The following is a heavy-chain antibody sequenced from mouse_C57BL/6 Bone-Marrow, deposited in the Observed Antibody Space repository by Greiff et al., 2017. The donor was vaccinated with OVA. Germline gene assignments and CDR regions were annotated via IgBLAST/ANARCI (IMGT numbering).Heavy chain of an antibody. V-gene: IGHV6-6*01. CDR1: GFTFSDAW. CDR2: IRNKANNHAT. J-gene: IGHJ3*01. D-gene: IGHD1-1*01. CDR3: TLPLYYYGSRPFAY. Sequence: EVKLEESGGGLVQPGGSMKLSCAASGFTFSDAWMDWVRQSPEKGLEWVAEIRNKANNHATYYAESVKGRFTISRDDSKSSVYLQMNSLRAEDTGIYYCTLPLYYYGSRPFAYWGQGTLVTVSA.